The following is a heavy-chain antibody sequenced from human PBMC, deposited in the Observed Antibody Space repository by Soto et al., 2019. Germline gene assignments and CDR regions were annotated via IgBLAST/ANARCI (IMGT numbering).Heavy chain of an antibody. Sequence: EVQLVESGGGLVKPGGSLRLSCAASGFTFSSYSMNWVHQAPGKGLEWVSSISSSSSYIYYADSVKGRFTISRDNAKNSLYLQMNSLRAEDTAVYYCARDDGGDYFDYWGQGTLVTVSS. D-gene: IGHD4-17*01. CDR2: ISSSSSYI. V-gene: IGHV3-21*01. CDR1: GFTFSSYS. J-gene: IGHJ4*02. CDR3: ARDDGGDYFDY.